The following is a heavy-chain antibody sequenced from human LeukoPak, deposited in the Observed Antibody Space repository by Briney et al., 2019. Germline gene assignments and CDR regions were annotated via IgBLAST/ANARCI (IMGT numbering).Heavy chain of an antibody. Sequence: ASVKVSCKASGYTFTSYYMHWVRQAPGQGLEWMGIINPSGGSTSYAQKFQGRVTMTRDTSTSTVYMELSSLRSEDTAVYYCARALRYCSSTSCPRLGYWGQGTLVTVSS. J-gene: IGHJ4*02. CDR3: ARALRYCSSTSCPRLGY. D-gene: IGHD2-2*01. CDR2: INPSGGST. V-gene: IGHV1-46*01. CDR1: GYTFTSYY.